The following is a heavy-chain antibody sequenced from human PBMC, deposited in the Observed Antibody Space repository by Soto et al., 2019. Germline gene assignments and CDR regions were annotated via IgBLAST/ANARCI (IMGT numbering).Heavy chain of an antibody. D-gene: IGHD2-2*01. Sequence: GGSLRLSCAASGFTFDDYAMHWVRQAPGKGLEWVSGISWNSGSIGYADSVKGRFTISRDNAKNSLYLQMNSLRAGDTALYYCAKGFCSSTSCPIDYWGQGTLVTVS. CDR2: ISWNSGSI. CDR3: AKGFCSSTSCPIDY. CDR1: GFTFDDYA. V-gene: IGHV3-9*01. J-gene: IGHJ4*02.